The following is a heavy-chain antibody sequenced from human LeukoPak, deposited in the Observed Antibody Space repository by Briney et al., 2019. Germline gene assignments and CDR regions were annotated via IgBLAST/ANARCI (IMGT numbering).Heavy chain of an antibody. V-gene: IGHV1-18*01. CDR2: ISAYNGNT. CDR1: GYTFTSYG. J-gene: IGHJ6*03. Sequence: ASVKVSCKASGYTFTSYGISWVRQAPGQGLEWMGWISAYNGNTNYAQKVQGRVTMTTDTSTSTAYMELTSLRSDDTAVYYCARVGAARLYYYYMDVWGKGTTVTVSS. D-gene: IGHD6-6*01. CDR3: ARVGAARLYYYYMDV.